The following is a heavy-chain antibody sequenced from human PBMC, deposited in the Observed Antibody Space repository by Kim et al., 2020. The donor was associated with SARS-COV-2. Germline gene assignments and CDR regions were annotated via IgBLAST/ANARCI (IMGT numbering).Heavy chain of an antibody. D-gene: IGHD2-2*01. J-gene: IGHJ4*02. CDR3: ARDDGDCSSTSCYAGGVDY. CDR2: INPSGGST. CDR1: GYTFTSYY. V-gene: IGHV1-46*01. Sequence: ASVKVSCKASGYTFTSYYMHWVRQAPGQGLEWMGIINPSGGSTSYAQKFQGRVTMTRDTSTSTVYMELSSLRSEDTAVYYCARDDGDCSSTSCYAGGVDYWGQGTLVTVSS.